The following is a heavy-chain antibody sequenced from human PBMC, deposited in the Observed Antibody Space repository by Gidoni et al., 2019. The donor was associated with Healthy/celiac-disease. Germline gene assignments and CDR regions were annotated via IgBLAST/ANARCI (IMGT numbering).Heavy chain of an antibody. CDR1: GGSISSSSYY. Sequence: QLQLQESGPGLVKPSETLSLTCTVSGGSISSSSYYWGWIRQPPGKGLEWIGSIYYSGSTYYNPSLKSRVTISVDTSKNQFSLKLSSVTAADTAVYYCAKRDYYGSGSAMRFTSPFDYWGQGTLVTVSS. V-gene: IGHV4-39*01. CDR2: IYYSGST. D-gene: IGHD3-10*01. CDR3: AKRDYYGSGSAMRFTSPFDY. J-gene: IGHJ4*02.